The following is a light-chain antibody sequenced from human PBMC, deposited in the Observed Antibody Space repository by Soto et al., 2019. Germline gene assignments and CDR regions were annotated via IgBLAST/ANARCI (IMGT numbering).Light chain of an antibody. CDR3: QQRYRWPET. CDR2: NAS. V-gene: IGKV3-11*01. J-gene: IGKJ1*01. Sequence: EIVLTQSPGTLSLSPGERATLSCRASQSVTNFFAWYQQKPGQSPSLLIYNASPRATGITARFSGSGSGTDFTLTISSLEPEDFSVYYCQQRYRWPETFGQGTKVEIK. CDR1: QSVTNF.